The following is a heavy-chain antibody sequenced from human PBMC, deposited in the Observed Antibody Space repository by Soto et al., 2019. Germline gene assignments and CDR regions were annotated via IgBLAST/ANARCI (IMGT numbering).Heavy chain of an antibody. V-gene: IGHV4-34*01. CDR2: INHSGST. CDR1: GGSFSGYY. Sequence: PSETLSLTCAVYGGSFSGYYWSWIHQPPGKGLEWIGEINHSGSTNYNPSLKSRVTISVDTSKNQFSLKLSSVTAADTAVYYCAGGYCTNGVCFNPYWFDPWGQGTLVTVSS. D-gene: IGHD2-8*01. J-gene: IGHJ5*02. CDR3: AGGYCTNGVCFNPYWFDP.